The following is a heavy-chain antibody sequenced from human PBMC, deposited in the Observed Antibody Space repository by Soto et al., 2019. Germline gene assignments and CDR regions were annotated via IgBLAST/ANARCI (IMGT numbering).Heavy chain of an antibody. CDR1: GFTFSSDG. CDR2: ISYDGSNK. V-gene: IGHV3-30*18. Sequence: QVQLVESGGGVVQPGRSLRLSCAASGFTFSSDGMHWVRQAPGKGLEWVAVISYDGSNKYYADSVKGRFTISRDNSKNTLYLQMNSLRAEDTALYYCANDGVAVDGRVDYWGQGTLVTVSA. J-gene: IGHJ4*02. CDR3: ANDGVAVDGRVDY. D-gene: IGHD6-19*01.